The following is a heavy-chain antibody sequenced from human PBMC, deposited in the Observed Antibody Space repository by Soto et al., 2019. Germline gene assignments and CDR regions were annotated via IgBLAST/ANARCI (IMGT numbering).Heavy chain of an antibody. D-gene: IGHD2-8*01. J-gene: IGHJ6*02. CDR1: GGSISSYY. CDR3: ARDIMGTNYYYYGMDV. V-gene: IGHV4-59*01. CDR2: IYYSGST. Sequence: QVQLQESGPGLVKPSETLSLTCTVSGGSISSYYWSWIRQPPGKGLEWIGYIYYSGSTNYNPSLKSRVTISVDTSKNQFSLKLSSVTAADTVVYYCARDIMGTNYYYYGMDVWGQGTTVTVSS.